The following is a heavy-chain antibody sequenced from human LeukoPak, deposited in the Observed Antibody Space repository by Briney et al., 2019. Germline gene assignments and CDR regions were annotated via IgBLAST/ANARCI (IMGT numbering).Heavy chain of an antibody. V-gene: IGHV3-48*03. D-gene: IGHD3-10*01. CDR3: AKGSRRSPGSYYNYPDY. CDR2: ISTSGSNM. CDR1: GFTFSSYQ. J-gene: IGHJ4*02. Sequence: GGSLRLSCVASGFTFSSYQMNWVRPAPGKGLEWVSMISTSGSNMYYADSVKGRFTISRDNAKNLLYLKMNSLRAEDTAVYYCAKGSRRSPGSYYNYPDYWGQGTLVTVSS.